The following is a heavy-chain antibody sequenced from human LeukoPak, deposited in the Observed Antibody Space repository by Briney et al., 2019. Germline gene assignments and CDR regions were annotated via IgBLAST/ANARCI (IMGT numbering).Heavy chain of an antibody. D-gene: IGHD3-10*01. CDR1: GFTFRSSW. J-gene: IGHJ6*03. V-gene: IGHV3-30*03. CDR3: ARVSSKATVRGLITKKNYYYYYMDV. CDR2: ISYDGSNK. Sequence: GGSLRLSCVASGFTFRSSWMHWVRQAPGKGLEWVAVISYDGSNKYYADSVKGRFTISRDNSKNTLYLQMNSLRAEDTAVYYCARVSSKATVRGLITKKNYYYYYMDVWGKGTTVTISS.